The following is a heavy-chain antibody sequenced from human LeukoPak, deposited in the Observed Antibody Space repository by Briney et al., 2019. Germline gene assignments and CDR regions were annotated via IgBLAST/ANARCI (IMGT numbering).Heavy chain of an antibody. V-gene: IGHV3-43*02. J-gene: IGHJ6*03. Sequence: GGSLRLSCVASGFSFDDYGMHWVRQTPGKRLEWVSGINWDGESTGYADSVKGRFTISRDNNKNSLYLQMHSLRTEDTAFYYCAKPNNYYDSSGYPVAYYYYYYMDVWGKGATVTVSS. CDR1: GFSFDDYG. CDR2: INWDGEST. D-gene: IGHD3-22*01. CDR3: AKPNNYYDSSGYPVAYYYYYYMDV.